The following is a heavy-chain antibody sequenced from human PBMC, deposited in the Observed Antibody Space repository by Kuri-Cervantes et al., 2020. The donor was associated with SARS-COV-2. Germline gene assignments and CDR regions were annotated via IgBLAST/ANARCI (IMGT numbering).Heavy chain of an antibody. J-gene: IGHJ4*02. CDR3: ARTGISGSYDLYYFDY. CDR2: INWNGGST. D-gene: IGHD1-26*01. V-gene: IGHV3-20*04. CDR1: GFTFDDYG. Sequence: LSLTCAASGFTFDDYGMSWVRQAPGKGLEWVSGINWNGGSTGYADSVKGRFTISRDNAKNSLYLQMNSLRAEDTALYYCARTGISGSYDLYYFDYWGQGTLVTVSS.